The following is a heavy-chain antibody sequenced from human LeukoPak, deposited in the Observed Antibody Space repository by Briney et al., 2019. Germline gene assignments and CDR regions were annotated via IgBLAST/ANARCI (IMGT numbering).Heavy chain of an antibody. V-gene: IGHV3-23*01. Sequence: GGSLRLSCAASGFTFSSYAMSWVRQAPGKGLEWVSAISGSGGSTYYADSVKGRFTSSRDNSKNTLNLQMNSLRAEDTAVYYCAKDYGTLGFGYWGQGTLVTVSS. J-gene: IGHJ4*02. CDR1: GFTFSSYA. CDR3: AKDYGTLGFGY. D-gene: IGHD3-16*01. CDR2: ISGSGGST.